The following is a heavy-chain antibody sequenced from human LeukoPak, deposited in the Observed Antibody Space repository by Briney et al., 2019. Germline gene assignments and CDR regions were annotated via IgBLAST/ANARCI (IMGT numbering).Heavy chain of an antibody. CDR1: GYTFTSYG. Sequence: ASVKVSCKASGYTFTSYGISWVRQAPGQGLEWMGWISAYNGNTNYAQKLQGRVTMTTDTSTSTAYMELRSLRSDDTAVYYCASGPPYQGSGSYLLPSYGMDVWGQGTTVTVSS. D-gene: IGHD3-10*01. J-gene: IGHJ6*02. CDR3: ASGPPYQGSGSYLLPSYGMDV. CDR2: ISAYNGNT. V-gene: IGHV1-18*01.